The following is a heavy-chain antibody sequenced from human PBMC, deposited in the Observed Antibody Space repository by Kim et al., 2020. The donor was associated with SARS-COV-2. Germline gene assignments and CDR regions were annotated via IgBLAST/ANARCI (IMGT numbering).Heavy chain of an antibody. CDR3: ARGGEPSYYDFWSGYWAGAFDI. CDR2: INPNSGGT. J-gene: IGHJ3*02. CDR1: GYTFTGYY. Sequence: ASVKVSCKASGYTFTGYYMHWVRQAPGQGLEWMGWINPNSGGTNYAQKFQGRVTMTRDTSISTAYMELSRLRSDDTAVYYCARGGEPSYYDFWSGYWAGAFDIWGQGTMVTVSS. V-gene: IGHV1-2*02. D-gene: IGHD3-3*01.